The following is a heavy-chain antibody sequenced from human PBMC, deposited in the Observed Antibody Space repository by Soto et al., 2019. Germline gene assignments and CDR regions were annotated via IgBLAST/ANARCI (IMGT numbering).Heavy chain of an antibody. CDR2: IRRKANSYTT. CDR3: AMLGGWSGGSSGMDV. V-gene: IGHV3-72*01. Sequence: EVQLVESGGGLVQPGGSLRLSCAASGLIFSDYHMDWVRQAPGKGSEWVGRIRRKANSYTTEYAASVKGRFTISRDDSKNSLYLERNALKSEDTAVYYCAMLGGWSGGSSGMDVWGQGTTVTVSS. D-gene: IGHD6-19*01. J-gene: IGHJ6*02. CDR1: GLIFSDYH.